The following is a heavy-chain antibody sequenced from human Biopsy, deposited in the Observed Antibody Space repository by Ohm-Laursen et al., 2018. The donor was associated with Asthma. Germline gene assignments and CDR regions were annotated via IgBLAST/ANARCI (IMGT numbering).Heavy chain of an antibody. CDR3: AKDRVRINSAYYFDY. J-gene: IGHJ4*02. CDR2: ISSDGHNK. CDR1: GFTFSNYG. D-gene: IGHD3-10*01. V-gene: IGHV3-30*18. Sequence: SLRLSCTASGFTFSNYGMHWVRQAPGKGLEWVALISSDGHNKYYKDSVKGRFTISRDNSKLRLYLEINSLRVEDSAVYFCAKDRVRINSAYYFDYWGQGTLVTVSS.